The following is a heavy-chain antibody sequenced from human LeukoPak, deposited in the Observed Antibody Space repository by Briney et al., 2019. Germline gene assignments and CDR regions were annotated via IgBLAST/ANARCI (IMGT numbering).Heavy chain of an antibody. J-gene: IGHJ5*02. CDR2: ISGSGGST. CDR3: AKGPAGVVVVPAAIRWFDP. CDR1: GFTFSSYA. Sequence: GGSLRLSCAASGFTFSSYAMSWVRQAPGKGLEWVSAISGSGGSTYYADSVKGRFTISRDNSKNTLYLQMNSLRAEDTAVYYCAKGPAGVVVVPAAIRWFDPWGQGTLVTVSS. D-gene: IGHD2-2*01. V-gene: IGHV3-23*01.